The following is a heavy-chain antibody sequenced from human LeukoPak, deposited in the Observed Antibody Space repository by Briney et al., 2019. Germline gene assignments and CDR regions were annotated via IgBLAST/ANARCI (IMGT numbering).Heavy chain of an antibody. D-gene: IGHD5-12*01. J-gene: IGHJ3*02. CDR2: ISGSGGST. Sequence: GGSLRLSCAASGFTFSSYAMSWVRQAPGKGLEWVSAISGSGGSTYYADSVKGRFTISRDNSKNTLYLQMNSLRVEDTAVYYCATIVATILDAFDIWGQGTMVTVSP. V-gene: IGHV3-23*01. CDR3: ATIVATILDAFDI. CDR1: GFTFSSYA.